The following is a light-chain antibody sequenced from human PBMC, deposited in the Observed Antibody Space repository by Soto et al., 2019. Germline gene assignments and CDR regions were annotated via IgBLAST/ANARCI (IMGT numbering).Light chain of an antibody. J-gene: IGLJ2*01. CDR2: DVS. CDR3: SSYTTSSTVV. V-gene: IGLV2-14*03. CDR1: SSDVVGYNY. Sequence: QSALTQPASVSGSPGQSITISCTGSSSDVVGYNYVSWYQQHHPGKAPKLMIYDVSNRPSGVSNRFSGSKSGNMASLTISGLQAEDEADYYCSSYTTSSTVVFGGGTKLTVL.